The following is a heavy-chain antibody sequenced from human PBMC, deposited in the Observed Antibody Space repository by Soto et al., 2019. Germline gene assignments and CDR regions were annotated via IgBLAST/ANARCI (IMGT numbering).Heavy chain of an antibody. V-gene: IGHV1-3*01. CDR2: INAGNGNT. D-gene: IGHD2-15*01. CDR3: ARDLGYALPDY. CDR1: GYTFTTYA. J-gene: IGHJ4*02. Sequence: ASVKVSCKASGYTFTTYAMHWVRQAPGQRLEWMGWINAGNGNTKYSQKFQGRVTITRDTSASTAYMELSSLRSEDTAVYYCARDLGYALPDYWGQGTLVTVPQ.